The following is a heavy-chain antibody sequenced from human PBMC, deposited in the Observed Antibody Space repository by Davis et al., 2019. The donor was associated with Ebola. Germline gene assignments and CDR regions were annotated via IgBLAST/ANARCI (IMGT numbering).Heavy chain of an antibody. CDR1: GGTFSSYA. V-gene: IGHV1-69*06. CDR3: ASTMTTVTTGWFDP. J-gene: IGHJ5*02. Sequence: SVKVSCKASGGTFSSYAISWVRQAPGQGLEWMGGIIPIFGTANYAQKFQGRVTITADKSTSTAYMELSSLRSDDTAVYYCASTMTTVTTGWFDPWGQGTLVTVSS. CDR2: IIPIFGTA. D-gene: IGHD4-17*01.